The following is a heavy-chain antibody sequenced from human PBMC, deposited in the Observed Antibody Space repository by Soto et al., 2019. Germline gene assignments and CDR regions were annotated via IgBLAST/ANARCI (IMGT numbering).Heavy chain of an antibody. CDR1: GYTFTSYA. J-gene: IGHJ5*02. D-gene: IGHD6-6*01. Sequence: QVQLVQSGAEVKKPGASVKVSCKASGYTFTSYAMHWVRQATGQRLEWMGWINAGNGNTKYSQTFQGRGTITRDTSASTADMELSILISEDTAVYYGARGKQLDTYNWFDPWGQGTLVTVSS. CDR3: ARGKQLDTYNWFDP. CDR2: INAGNGNT. V-gene: IGHV1-3*01.